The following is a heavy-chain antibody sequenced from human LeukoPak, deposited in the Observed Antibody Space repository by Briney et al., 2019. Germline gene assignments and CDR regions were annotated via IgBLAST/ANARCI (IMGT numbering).Heavy chain of an antibody. CDR3: ARGPIVPMVYAIFYGMDV. V-gene: IGHV4-34*01. J-gene: IGHJ6*02. D-gene: IGHD2-8*01. CDR1: GGSFSGYY. Sequence: PSETLSLTCAVYGGSFSGYYWSWIRQPPGKGLGWIGEINHSGSTNYNPSLKSRVTISVDTSKNQFSLKLSSVTAADTAVYYCARGPIVPMVYAIFYGMDVWGQGTTVTVSS. CDR2: INHSGST.